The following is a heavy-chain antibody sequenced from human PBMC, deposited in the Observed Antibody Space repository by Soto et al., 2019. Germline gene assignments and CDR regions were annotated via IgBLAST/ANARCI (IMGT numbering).Heavy chain of an antibody. CDR2: IIPILGIA. V-gene: IGHV1-69*02. CDR3: AIIGYYYDY. J-gene: IGHJ4*02. Sequence: QVQLVQSGAEVKKPGSSVKVSCKASGGTFSSYTISWVRQAPGQGLEWMGRIIPILGIANYASKYQGRVTITADTSTSTAYMELSSLTSEDTAVYYCAIIGYYYDYWGQGTLVTVSS. CDR1: GGTFSSYT.